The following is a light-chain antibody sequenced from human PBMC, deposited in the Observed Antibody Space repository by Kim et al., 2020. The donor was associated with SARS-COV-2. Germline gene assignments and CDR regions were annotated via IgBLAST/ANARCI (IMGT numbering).Light chain of an antibody. Sequence: AIQLTQSPSSLSASVGDRVTITCRASQGISSALAWYQQKPGKAPKLLIYDASSLESGVPSRFSGSGSGTDFTFTISSLQPEDFATYYCQQFNSYPPLTFGGGTKVDIK. CDR2: DAS. CDR1: QGISSA. CDR3: QQFNSYPPLT. J-gene: IGKJ4*01. V-gene: IGKV1-13*02.